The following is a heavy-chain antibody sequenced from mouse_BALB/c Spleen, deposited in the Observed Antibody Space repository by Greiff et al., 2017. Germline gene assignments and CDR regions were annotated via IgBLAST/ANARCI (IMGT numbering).Heavy chain of an antibody. CDR1: GFSLTSYG. J-gene: IGHJ4*01. D-gene: IGHD2-4*01. CDR3: AREEVSAMITTGAMDY. CDR2: IWAGGST. Sequence: QVQLKESGPGLVAPSQSLSITCTVSGFSLTSYGVHWVRQPPGKGLEWLGVIWAGGSTNYNSALMSRLSISKDNSKSQVFLKMNSLQTDDTAMYYCAREEVSAMITTGAMDYWGQGTSVTVSS. V-gene: IGHV2-9*02.